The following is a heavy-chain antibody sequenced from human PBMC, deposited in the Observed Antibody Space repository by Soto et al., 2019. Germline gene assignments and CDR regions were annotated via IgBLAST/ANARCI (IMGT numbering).Heavy chain of an antibody. CDR1: GFTFTSSA. J-gene: IGHJ4*02. D-gene: IGHD1-26*01. Sequence: ASVKVSCKASGFTFTSSAMQWVRQARGQRLEWIGWIVVGSGNTNYAQKFQERVTITRDMSTSTAYMELSSLRSEDTAVYYCAAVISRSPSGSFDYWGQGTLVTVSS. CDR3: AAVISRSPSGSFDY. CDR2: IVVGSGNT. V-gene: IGHV1-58*02.